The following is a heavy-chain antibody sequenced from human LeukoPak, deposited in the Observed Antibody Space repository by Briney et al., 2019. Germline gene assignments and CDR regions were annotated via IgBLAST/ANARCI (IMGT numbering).Heavy chain of an antibody. CDR1: GFTFDDYA. V-gene: IGHV3-9*01. D-gene: IGHD2-15*01. Sequence: SLRLSCPASGFTFDDYAMHWVRQAPGKGLEWVSGISWNSGSIGYADSVKGRFTISRDNAKNSLYLQMNSLRAEDTALYYCAAAFDYWGQGTLVTVSS. J-gene: IGHJ4*02. CDR2: ISWNSGSI. CDR3: AAAFDY.